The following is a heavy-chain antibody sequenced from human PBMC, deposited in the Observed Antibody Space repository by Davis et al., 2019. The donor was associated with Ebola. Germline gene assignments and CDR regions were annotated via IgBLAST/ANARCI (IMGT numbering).Heavy chain of an antibody. CDR2: IIPVFGLP. D-gene: IGHD3-22*01. V-gene: IGHV1-69*13. Sequence: SVKVSCKASGGTFSNYAISWVRQAPGQGLDWMGGIIPVFGLPKYAQKFQGRVTITADESTSTAYMELSSLGSEDTAVYYCARDRYSDGSGYFFEQSHWGQGTLVTVSS. J-gene: IGHJ4*02. CDR1: GGTFSNYA. CDR3: ARDRYSDGSGYFFEQSH.